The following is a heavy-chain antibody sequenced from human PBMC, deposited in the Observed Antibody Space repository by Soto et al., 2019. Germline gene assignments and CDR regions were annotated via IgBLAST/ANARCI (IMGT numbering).Heavy chain of an antibody. D-gene: IGHD6-13*01. CDR1: GFTFDDYA. V-gene: IGHV3-9*01. CDR2: ISWNSGSI. J-gene: IGHJ4*02. Sequence: EVQLVESGGGLVQPGRSLRLSCAASGFTFDDYAMHWVRQAPGKGLEWVSGISWNSGSIGYADSVKGRFTISRDNAKNSLYLQMNSLRADDTAGYYCAKELYCSSWYCNDYLVQGTLVTFSS. CDR3: AKELYCSSWYCNDY.